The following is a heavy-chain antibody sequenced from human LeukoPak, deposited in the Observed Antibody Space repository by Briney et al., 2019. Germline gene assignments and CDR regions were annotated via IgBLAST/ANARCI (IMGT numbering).Heavy chain of an antibody. Sequence: GGSLRLSCAASGFTFSNAWMSWVRQAPGKGLEWVGRIKSKTDGGTTDYAAPVKGRFTISRDDSKNTLYLQMSSLKTEDTAVYYCTTEGPYCSSTSCPKDYWGQGTLVTVSS. CDR3: TTEGPYCSSTSCPKDY. J-gene: IGHJ4*02. CDR1: GFTFSNAW. CDR2: IKSKTDGGTT. D-gene: IGHD2-2*01. V-gene: IGHV3-15*01.